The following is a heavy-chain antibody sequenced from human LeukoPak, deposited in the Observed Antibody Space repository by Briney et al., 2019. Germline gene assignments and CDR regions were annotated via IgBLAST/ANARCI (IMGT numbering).Heavy chain of an antibody. Sequence: SETLSLTCTVSGASVSNNHYFWSWIRQPPGKGLEWIGCIYYSGSTNYSPSLKSRVTISADTSKNQFSLRLNSVAAADTAVYFCARVPTSGYSYGFVDCWGQGTLVTVSS. J-gene: IGHJ4*02. V-gene: IGHV4-61*01. CDR1: GASVSNNHYF. D-gene: IGHD5-18*01. CDR3: ARVPTSGYSYGFVDC. CDR2: IYYSGST.